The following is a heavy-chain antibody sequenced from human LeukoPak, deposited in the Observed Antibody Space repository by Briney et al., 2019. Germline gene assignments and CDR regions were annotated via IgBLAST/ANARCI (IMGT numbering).Heavy chain of an antibody. D-gene: IGHD2-15*01. CDR2: IDWDDDK. CDR3: AHIRVCSGGFNWFDP. J-gene: IGHJ5*02. CDR1: GFSLSTPEMC. Sequence: SVSGPALVKPTQTLTLTCTFSGFSLSTPEMCVTWIRQPPGKALEWLARIDWDDDKYYSTSLKSRLTISKDTSKNQVVLTLTNVDPEDTATYYCAHIRVCSGGFNWFDPWGQGALVTVSS. V-gene: IGHV2-70*11.